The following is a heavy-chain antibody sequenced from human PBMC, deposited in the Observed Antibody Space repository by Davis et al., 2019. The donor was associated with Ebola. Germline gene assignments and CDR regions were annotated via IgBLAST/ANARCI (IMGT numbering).Heavy chain of an antibody. CDR1: GFTFTSYS. CDR2: INTRGDAR. D-gene: IGHD3-10*02. CDR3: VRDYLFAFDS. V-gene: IGHV3-48*02. Sequence: PGGSLRLSCVTSGFTFTSYSFNWIRQTPGKGLEWIAHINTRGDARVYAVSVRGRFTISRDDAANSLSLQMDSLKHEDTAVYYCVRDYLFAFDSWGQGTPVTVSS. J-gene: IGHJ4*02.